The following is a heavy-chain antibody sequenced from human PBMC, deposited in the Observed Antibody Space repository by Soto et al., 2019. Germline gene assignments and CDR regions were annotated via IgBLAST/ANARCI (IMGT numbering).Heavy chain of an antibody. CDR1: GYPVTAYY. Sequence: QLHLVQSGAVVKKPGASVTVSCSASGYPVTAYYMHWVRQAPGRGLEWMGGINPATGAAKYTQPFQGRVTMTRDTSTSTVFMELSGLTSXXTXXFYCARGGGVGVAGSAAFDMWGQGTLV. CDR2: INPATGAA. D-gene: IGHD3-3*01. V-gene: IGHV1-2*02. CDR3: ARGGGVGVAGSAAFDM. J-gene: IGHJ3*02.